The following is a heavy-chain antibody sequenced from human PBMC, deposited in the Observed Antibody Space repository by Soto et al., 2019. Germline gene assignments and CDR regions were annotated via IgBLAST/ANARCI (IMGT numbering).Heavy chain of an antibody. J-gene: IGHJ5*02. Sequence: SEIPYIARPFHDGSVNSATYSYTWGRQHTGGGPECLAYILYSGSSMYHPSLKSRVNISLSTSKTQFSLRLTSVTAADTAAYYCARGMYNKVWNLDLWGQVIVFTVS. CDR1: DGSVNSATYS. CDR2: ILYSGSS. CDR3: ARGMYNKVWNLDL. V-gene: IGHV4-61*01. D-gene: IGHD1-20*01.